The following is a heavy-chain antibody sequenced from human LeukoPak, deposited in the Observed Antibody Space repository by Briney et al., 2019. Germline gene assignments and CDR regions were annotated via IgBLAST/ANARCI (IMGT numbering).Heavy chain of an antibody. CDR3: ARVAAAAGTGDY. V-gene: IGHV4-34*01. D-gene: IGHD6-13*01. CDR2: INHSGST. Sequence: SETLSLTCAVYGGSFSGYYWSWIRQPPGKGLEWIGEINHSGSTSYNPSLKSRVTISVDTSKNQFSLKLSSVTAADTAVYYCARVAAAAGTGDYWGQGTLVTVSS. J-gene: IGHJ4*02. CDR1: GGSFSGYY.